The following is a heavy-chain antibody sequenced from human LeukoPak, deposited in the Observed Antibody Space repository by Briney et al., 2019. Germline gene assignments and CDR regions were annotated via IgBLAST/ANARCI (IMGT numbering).Heavy chain of an antibody. D-gene: IGHD2-2*01. CDR1: GFTFSTYS. V-gene: IGHV3-48*01. CDR3: ARGGTSSLDY. CDR2: ISSGGSTI. Sequence: PGGSLRLSCAASGFTFSTYSMNWVRQAPGKVLEWVSYISSGGSTIYYADSVKGRFTISRDNGKSSLYLQMNSLRAEDTAVYYCARGGTSSLDYWGQGTLVTVSS. J-gene: IGHJ4*02.